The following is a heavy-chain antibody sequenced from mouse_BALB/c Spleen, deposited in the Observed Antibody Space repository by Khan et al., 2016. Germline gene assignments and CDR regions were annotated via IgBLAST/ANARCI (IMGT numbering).Heavy chain of an antibody. D-gene: IGHD1-1*01. Sequence: EVQLVESGPSLVKLSQTLSLTCSVTVDSITSGYWNWIRKFPGNKLEYMGYISHSGSTYYNPSLKSRISITRDTSKNQYYLQLNSVTTEDTATYXSERYEGRTYVRGMDYWGQGTSVTVSS. J-gene: IGHJ4*01. CDR1: VDSITSGY. V-gene: IGHV3-8*02. CDR3: ERYEGRTYVRGMDY. CDR2: ISHSGST.